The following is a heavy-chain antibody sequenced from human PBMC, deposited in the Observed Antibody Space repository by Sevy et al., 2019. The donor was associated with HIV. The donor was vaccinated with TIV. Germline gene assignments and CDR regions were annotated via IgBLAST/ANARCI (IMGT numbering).Heavy chain of an antibody. Sequence: GGSLRLSCTASGFTFGDYAMSWFRQAPGKGLEWVGFIRSKAYGGTTEYAAAVKGRFTIPRDHSKSIAYLQMNSLKTEKTAVYYCTRDLLLGYCSGGSCYLVDYWRQGPLFTVSS. J-gene: IGHJ4*02. CDR3: TRDLLLGYCSGGSCYLVDY. V-gene: IGHV3-49*03. D-gene: IGHD2-15*01. CDR2: IRSKAYGGTT. CDR1: GFTFGDYA.